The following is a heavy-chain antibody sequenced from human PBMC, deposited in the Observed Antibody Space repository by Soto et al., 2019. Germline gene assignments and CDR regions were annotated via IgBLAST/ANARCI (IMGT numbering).Heavy chain of an antibody. J-gene: IGHJ4*02. CDR2: INCYNGNK. D-gene: IGHD3-3*01. V-gene: IGHV1-18*04. CDR1: GYTFTSYG. CDR3: ARDVEFWRGYFDS. Sequence: ASVKVSCKTSGYTFTSYGVSWVRQAPGQGLEWMGWINCYNGNKNYAQKFRGRITLTTETSTSTAYMELKTLRPDDTAVYYCARDVEFWRGYFDSWGQGTLATVSS.